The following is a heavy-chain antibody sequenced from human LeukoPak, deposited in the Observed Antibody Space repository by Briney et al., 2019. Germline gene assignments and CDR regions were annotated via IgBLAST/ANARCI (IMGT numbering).Heavy chain of an antibody. Sequence: ASVKVSCKASGYTFTSYGISWVRQAPGQGLEWMGWISAYNGNTNYAQKLQGRVTMTTDTSTSTAHMELRSLRSDDTAVYYCARARKPSIAARPSYYYMDVWGKGTTVTVSS. CDR2: ISAYNGNT. V-gene: IGHV1-18*01. CDR3: ARARKPSIAARPSYYYMDV. D-gene: IGHD6-6*01. CDR1: GYTFTSYG. J-gene: IGHJ6*03.